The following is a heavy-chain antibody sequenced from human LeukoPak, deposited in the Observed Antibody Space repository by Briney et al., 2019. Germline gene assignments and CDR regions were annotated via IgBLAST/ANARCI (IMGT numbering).Heavy chain of an antibody. D-gene: IGHD3-22*01. CDR2: IYTSEST. CDR1: GGSISSYY. CDR3: ARDANPAYYYDSSGYYPQYYFDY. V-gene: IGHV4-4*07. Sequence: SETLSLTCTVSGGSISSYYWSWIRQPAGKGLEWFGRIYTSESTNYNPSLKSRVTMSVDTSKNQFSLKLSSVTAADTAVYYCARDANPAYYYDSSGYYPQYYFDYWGQGTLVTVSS. J-gene: IGHJ4*02.